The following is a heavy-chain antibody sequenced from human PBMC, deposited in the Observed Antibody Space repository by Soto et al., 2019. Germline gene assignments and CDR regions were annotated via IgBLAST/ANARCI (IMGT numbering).Heavy chain of an antibody. CDR1: GFTFSDYY. CDR2: ISSSGSTI. D-gene: IGHD3-3*02. J-gene: IGHJ6*02. Sequence: QVQLVESGGGLVKPGGSLRLSCAASGFTFSDYYMSWIRQAPGKGLEWASYISSSGSTIYYADSVKGRFTISRDNAKNSLYLQMNSLRAEDTAVYYCARERWHFWSGYYHFYGMDVWGQGTTVTVSS. CDR3: ARERWHFWSGYYHFYGMDV. V-gene: IGHV3-11*01.